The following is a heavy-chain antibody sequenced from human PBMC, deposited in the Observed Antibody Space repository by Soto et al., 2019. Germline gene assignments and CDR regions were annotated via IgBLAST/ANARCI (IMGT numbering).Heavy chain of an antibody. J-gene: IGHJ6*02. CDR1: GFSFSSYG. Sequence: GGSLRLSCAASGFSFSSYGMSWVRQAPGEGLEWVSSIRSSGDGTFYADSVKGRFTISRDNSKNTLYPQMNSLRAEDTAVYYCARAGCDGGTCYTLVGLRYGMDVWGQGTTVTVSS. D-gene: IGHD2-15*01. V-gene: IGHV3-23*01. CDR3: ARAGCDGGTCYTLVGLRYGMDV. CDR2: IRSSGDGT.